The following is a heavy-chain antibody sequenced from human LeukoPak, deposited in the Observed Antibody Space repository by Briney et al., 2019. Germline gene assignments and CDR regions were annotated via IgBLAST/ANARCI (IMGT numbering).Heavy chain of an antibody. CDR2: IYPGDSDT. D-gene: IGHD4-17*01. Sequence: GESLKISCKGSGYSFTSYWIVWVRQMPEKGLEWMGIIYPGDSDTRYSPSFQGQVTISADKSISTAYLQWSSLKASDTAMYYCARLDPPLDDYGDYGYFDYWGQGTLVTVSS. V-gene: IGHV5-51*01. J-gene: IGHJ4*02. CDR3: ARLDPPLDDYGDYGYFDY. CDR1: GYSFTSYW.